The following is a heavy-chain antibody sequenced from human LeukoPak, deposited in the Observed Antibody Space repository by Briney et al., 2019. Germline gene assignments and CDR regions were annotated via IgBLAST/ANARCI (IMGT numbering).Heavy chain of an antibody. J-gene: IGHJ4*02. CDR2: IQSDAGNK. CDR1: GFTFSSYW. Sequence: QSGGSLRLSCAASGFTFSSYWMSWVRQAPGKGLEWVAFIQSDAGNKHYADSVKGRFTISRDNSKNTLYLQMNSLRPEDTAVYYCTKGISAEDYRFFFWGQGALVTVSS. V-gene: IGHV3-30*02. CDR3: TKGISAEDYRFFF. D-gene: IGHD3-16*02.